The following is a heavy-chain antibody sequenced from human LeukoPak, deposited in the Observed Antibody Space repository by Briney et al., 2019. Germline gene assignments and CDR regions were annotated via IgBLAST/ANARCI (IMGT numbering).Heavy chain of an antibody. J-gene: IGHJ6*02. CDR2: IYYSGST. V-gene: IGHV4-61*08. Sequence: SSETLSLTCTVSGGSISSGGYYWSWIRQHPGKGLEWIGYIYYSGSTYYNPSLKSRVTISVDTSKSQLSLKLSSVTAADTAVYYCARDPNSYCSSTSCYYYGMDVWGQGTAVTVSS. D-gene: IGHD2-2*01. CDR3: ARDPNSYCSSTSCYYYGMDV. CDR1: GGSISSGGYY.